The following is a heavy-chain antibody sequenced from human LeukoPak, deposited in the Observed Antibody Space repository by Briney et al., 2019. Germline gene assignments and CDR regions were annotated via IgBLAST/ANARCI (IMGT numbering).Heavy chain of an antibody. CDR2: IYYSGST. V-gene: IGHV4-59*01. CDR3: ARWDGGFDY. CDR1: GGSISSYY. Sequence: PSETPSLTCTVSGGSISSYYWSWIRQPPGKGLEWIGYIYYSGSTNYNPSLKSRVTISVDTSKNQFSLKLSSVTAADTAVYYCARWDGGFDYWGQGTLVTVSS. J-gene: IGHJ4*02. D-gene: IGHD4-23*01.